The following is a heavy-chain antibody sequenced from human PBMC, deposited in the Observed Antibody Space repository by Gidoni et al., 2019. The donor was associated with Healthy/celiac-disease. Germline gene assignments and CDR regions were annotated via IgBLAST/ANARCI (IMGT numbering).Heavy chain of an antibody. CDR2: IYHSGST. CDR3: ARLLQYYDILTGYYRDHRGNYYYYGMDV. D-gene: IGHD3-9*01. Sequence: QVQLQESGPGLVKPSGTLSLTCAVSGGSISSSNWWSWVRQPPGKGLEWIGEIYHSGSTNYNPSLKSRVTISVDKSKNQFSLKLSSVTAADTAVYYCARLLQYYDILTGYYRDHRGNYYYYGMDVWGQGTTVTVSS. CDR1: GGSISSSNW. V-gene: IGHV4-4*02. J-gene: IGHJ6*02.